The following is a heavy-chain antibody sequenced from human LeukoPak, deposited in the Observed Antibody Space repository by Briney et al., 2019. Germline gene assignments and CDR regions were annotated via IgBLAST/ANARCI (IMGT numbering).Heavy chain of an antibody. CDR2: ISSSSSYI. V-gene: IGHV3-21*01. Sequence: PGGSLRLSCAASGFTFSSYSMNWVRQAPGKGLEWVSSISSSSSYIYYADSVKGRFTISRDNAKNSLYLQMNSLRAEDTAVYYCAKMYSSGWYSRFDYWGQGTLVTVSS. J-gene: IGHJ4*02. D-gene: IGHD6-19*01. CDR1: GFTFSSYS. CDR3: AKMYSSGWYSRFDY.